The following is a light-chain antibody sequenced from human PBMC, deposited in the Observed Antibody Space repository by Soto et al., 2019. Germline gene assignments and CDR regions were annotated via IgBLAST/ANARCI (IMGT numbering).Light chain of an antibody. CDR3: SSYTSSSTYV. Sequence: QSVLTQPASVSGSPGQSITISCTRTSSDVGGYNYVSWYQQHPGKAPKLMIYEVSNRPSGVSNRFSGSKSGNTASLTISGLQAEDEADYYCSSYTSSSTYVFGTGTKVTAL. V-gene: IGLV2-14*01. CDR1: SSDVGGYNY. CDR2: EVS. J-gene: IGLJ1*01.